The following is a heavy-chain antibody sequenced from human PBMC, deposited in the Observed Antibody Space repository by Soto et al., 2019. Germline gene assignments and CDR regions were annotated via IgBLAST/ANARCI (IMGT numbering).Heavy chain of an antibody. CDR3: TRHGYDTSGTHLDC. D-gene: IGHD3-22*01. CDR1: GGSIGTYF. J-gene: IGHJ4*02. Sequence: SETLSLTCTVSGGSIGTYFWSWVRQAPGKGLEWVAYINYSGDTNYNPSLKSRATISVDTSKNQFSLKLNSVTAADTAVYYCTRHGYDTSGTHLDCWGQGTLVTVSS. CDR2: INYSGDT. V-gene: IGHV4-59*01.